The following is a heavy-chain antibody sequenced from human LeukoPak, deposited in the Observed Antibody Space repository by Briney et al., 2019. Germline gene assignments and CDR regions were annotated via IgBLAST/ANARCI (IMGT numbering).Heavy chain of an antibody. V-gene: IGHV4-34*01. Sequence: PSETLSLTCAVYGGSFSGYYWSWIRQPPGKGLEWIGEINHSGSTNYNPSLKSRVTISVDTSKNQFSLKLSSVTAADTAVYYCARGGKGGSSSWYGCFDYWGQGTLVTVSS. CDR2: INHSGST. D-gene: IGHD6-13*01. CDR3: ARGGKGGSSSWYGCFDY. CDR1: GGSFSGYY. J-gene: IGHJ4*02.